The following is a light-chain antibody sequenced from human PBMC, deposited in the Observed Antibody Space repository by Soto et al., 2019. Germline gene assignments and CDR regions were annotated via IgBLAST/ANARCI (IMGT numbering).Light chain of an antibody. V-gene: IGKV3-15*01. CDR3: LHYKDWPRWT. CDR2: GAS. CDR1: QSVSND. J-gene: IGKJ1*01. Sequence: EIVLTQSPATLSVSPVERATLSCRASQSVSNDLAWYQQQPGQAPRLLIYGASTTATGIPARFSGSGSGTEFTLTIDSLQSEDFAVYYCLHYKDWPRWTFGQGTKVDIK.